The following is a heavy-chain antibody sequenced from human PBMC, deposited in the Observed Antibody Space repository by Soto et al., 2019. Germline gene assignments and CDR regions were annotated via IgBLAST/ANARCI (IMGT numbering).Heavy chain of an antibody. V-gene: IGHV4-61*01. D-gene: IGHD1-26*01. CDR3: TQHHVGPYFDY. CDR2: VYHTGRT. Sequence: SETLSLTCTVSGGSFKSGSYSWSWIRQPPGKGLEWIGYVYHTGRTSYNPSLKSRVSISMDTSKNQFSLNLDSVTAADTAVYYCTQHHVGPYFDYWGQGSLVTVSS. J-gene: IGHJ4*02. CDR1: GGSFKSGSYS.